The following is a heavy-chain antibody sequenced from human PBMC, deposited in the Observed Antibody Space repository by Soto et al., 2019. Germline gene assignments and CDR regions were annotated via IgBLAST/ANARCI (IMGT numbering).Heavy chain of an antibody. J-gene: IGHJ6*02. CDR3: ARWRAIAAPGRKNYYYGMDV. CDR1: GGSFSGYY. Sequence: PSETLSLTCAVYGGSFSGYYWSWIRQPPGKGLEWIGEINHSGSTNYNPSLKSRVTISVDTSKNQFSLKLSSVTAADTAVYYCARWRAIAAPGRKNYYYGMDVWGQGTTVS. CDR2: INHSGST. V-gene: IGHV4-34*01. D-gene: IGHD6-13*01.